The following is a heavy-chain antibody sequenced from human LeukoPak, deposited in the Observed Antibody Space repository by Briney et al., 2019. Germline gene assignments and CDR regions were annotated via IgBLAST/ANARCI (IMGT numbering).Heavy chain of an antibody. CDR2: ISSSGSTI. CDR3: ARRPYFSGYDYDDY. V-gene: IGHV3-11*01. J-gene: IGHJ4*02. CDR1: GFTFSDYY. Sequence: GGSLRLSCAASGFTFSDYYMSWIRQAPGKGLEWVSYISSSGSTIYYADSVKGRFTISGDNAKNSLYLQMNSLRAEDTAVYYCARRPYFSGYDYDDYWGQGTLVTVSS. D-gene: IGHD5-12*01.